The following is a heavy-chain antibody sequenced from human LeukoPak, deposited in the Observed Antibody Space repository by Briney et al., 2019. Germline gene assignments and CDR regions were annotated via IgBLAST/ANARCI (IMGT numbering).Heavy chain of an antibody. V-gene: IGHV3-15*01. Sequence: GGSLRLSCAASGFTFSNAWMSWVRQAPGKGLGWVGRIKSRAAGGTTDHDERVKGRFFISRDDSKNTLHLQMNSLKTEDTAVYYCTTGAPSAGGIFDHWGQGNLVTVSS. CDR3: TTGAPSAGGIFDH. CDR1: GFTFSNAW. D-gene: IGHD3-16*01. J-gene: IGHJ4*02. CDR2: IKSRAAGGTT.